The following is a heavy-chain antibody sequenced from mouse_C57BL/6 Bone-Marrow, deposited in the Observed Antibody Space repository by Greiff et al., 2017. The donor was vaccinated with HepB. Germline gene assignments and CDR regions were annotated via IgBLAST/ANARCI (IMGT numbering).Heavy chain of an antibody. V-gene: IGHV5-12*01. CDR1: GFTFSDYY. D-gene: IGHD1-1*01. Sequence: EVKLVESGGGLVQPGGSLKLSCAASGFTFSDYYMYWVRQTPEKRLEWVAYISNGGGSTYYPDTVKGRFTISRDKAKNTLYLQMSRLQSEDTAMYSWARHSPNRYYGSSFYAMDYWGQGTSVTVSS. CDR3: ARHSPNRYYGSSFYAMDY. CDR2: ISNGGGST. J-gene: IGHJ4*01.